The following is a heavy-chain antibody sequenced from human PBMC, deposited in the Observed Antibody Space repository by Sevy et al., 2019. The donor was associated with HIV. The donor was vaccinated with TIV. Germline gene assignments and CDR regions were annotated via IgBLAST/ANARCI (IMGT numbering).Heavy chain of an antibody. CDR1: GYTFSDNY. Sequence: ASVKVSCKASGYTFSDNYMHWVRQAPGQGLEWVGRINPRTGDTKYAQKFQGRVTVTRDTSISTAYMELSRLTSDDTAIYYCAKDKRLDAFDIWGQGTRVTVSS. D-gene: IGHD6-25*01. CDR3: AKDKRLDAFDI. V-gene: IGHV1-2*06. J-gene: IGHJ3*02. CDR2: INPRTGDT.